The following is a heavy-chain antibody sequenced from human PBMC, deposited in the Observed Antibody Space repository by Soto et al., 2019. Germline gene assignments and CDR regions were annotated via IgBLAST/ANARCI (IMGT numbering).Heavy chain of an antibody. D-gene: IGHD2-2*01. CDR3: AKDPPIGYCSSTSCYDY. V-gene: IGHV3-23*01. CDR2: ISGSGGSK. Sequence: GGSLRLSCAASGFTFSSYAMSWVRQAPGKGLEWVSAISGSGGSKYYADSVKGRFTISRDNSKNTLYLQMNSLRAEDTAVYYCAKDPPIGYCSSTSCYDYWGQGTLVTVSS. CDR1: GFTFSSYA. J-gene: IGHJ4*02.